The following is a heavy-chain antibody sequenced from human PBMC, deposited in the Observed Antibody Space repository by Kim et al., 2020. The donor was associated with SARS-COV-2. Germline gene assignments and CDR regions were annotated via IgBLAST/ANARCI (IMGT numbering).Heavy chain of an antibody. V-gene: IGHV3-64D*08. Sequence: GGSLRLSCSASGFDFRSYVLHWVRQAPGKGPEYVSGISSTGGHTYYADPVKGRCTISRDNSRNSLYLQMSSLRPDDTAVYYCVKSSTNWDRTWGYWYGLDVWGQGTTVTVSS. CDR2: ISSTGGHT. CDR1: GFDFRSYV. D-gene: IGHD7-27*01. CDR3: VKSSTNWDRTWGYWYGLDV. J-gene: IGHJ6*02.